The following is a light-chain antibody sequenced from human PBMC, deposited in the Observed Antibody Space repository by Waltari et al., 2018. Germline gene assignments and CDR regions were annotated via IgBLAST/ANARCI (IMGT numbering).Light chain of an antibody. CDR1: QGIRSY. V-gene: IGKV1-9*01. Sequence: DIQLTQSPSFLSASVGDRVAITCRASQGIRSYLAWYQPRPGTAPKLLISAASTLQSGVPSRFSGSGSGTEFTLTISSLQPEDFATYYCQQLNIYPHTFGQGTKLEI. CDR2: AAS. J-gene: IGKJ2*01. CDR3: QQLNIYPHT.